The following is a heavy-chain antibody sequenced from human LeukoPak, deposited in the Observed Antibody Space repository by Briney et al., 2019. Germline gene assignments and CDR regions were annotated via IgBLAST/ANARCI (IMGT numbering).Heavy chain of an antibody. CDR3: ARVAGSVYYGMDV. CDR2: IYYSGSA. Sequence: SETLSLTCTVSGGSISSSNSYWGWIRRPPGKGLEWIGSIYYSGSAYYNPSLKSRVTISVDTSKNQFSLKLSSVTAADTAVYYCARVAGSVYYGMDVWGQGTTVTVSS. V-gene: IGHV4-39*07. CDR1: GGSISSSNSY. D-gene: IGHD6-19*01. J-gene: IGHJ6*02.